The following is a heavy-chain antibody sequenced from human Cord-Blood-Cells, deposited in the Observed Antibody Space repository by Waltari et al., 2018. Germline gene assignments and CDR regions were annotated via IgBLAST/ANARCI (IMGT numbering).Heavy chain of an antibody. CDR1: GFTFSSYA. Sequence: EVQLLESGGGLVQPGGSLRLSCAASGFTFSSYAMSWVRQAPGKGLEWVSAISGSGGSTYYADYVKGRFTIARDNSKNTLYLQMNSLRAEDTAVYYCAKDRNWNDVRYFDYWGQGTLVTVSS. CDR3: AKDRNWNDVRYFDY. V-gene: IGHV3-23*01. J-gene: IGHJ4*02. CDR2: ISGSGGST. D-gene: IGHD1-1*01.